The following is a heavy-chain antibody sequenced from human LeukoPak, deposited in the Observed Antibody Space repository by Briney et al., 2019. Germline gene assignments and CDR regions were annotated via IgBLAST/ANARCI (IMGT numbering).Heavy chain of an antibody. CDR1: GGSISSSSYY. D-gene: IGHD2-15*01. CDR3: ARHWAYCSGGTCYSFDD. J-gene: IGHJ4*02. V-gene: IGHV4-39*01. Sequence: SETLSLTCTVSGGSISSSSYYWGWIRQPPGKGLEWIGSIYYSGSTYYNPSLKSRVTISVDTSKNQFSLKVRSVTAADTAVYHCARHWAYCSGGTCYSFDDWGQGTLVTVSS. CDR2: IYYSGST.